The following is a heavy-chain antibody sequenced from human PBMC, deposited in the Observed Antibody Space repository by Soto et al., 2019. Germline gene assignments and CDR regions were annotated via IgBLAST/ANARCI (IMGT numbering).Heavy chain of an antibody. V-gene: IGHV3-66*01. D-gene: IGHD2-21*02. CDR3: AREVPGGVTLSGFGH. CDR2: IYSGGTT. J-gene: IGHJ4*02. CDR1: GFTISSIY. Sequence: EVQLVESGGGLVQPGGSLRLSCAASGFTISSIYMTWLRQAPGKGLEWLSVIYSGGTTHYADSVKGRFTISRDNSKNTVYLQVNSLRAEDTAVYYCAREVPGGVTLSGFGHWGQGTLVIVSS.